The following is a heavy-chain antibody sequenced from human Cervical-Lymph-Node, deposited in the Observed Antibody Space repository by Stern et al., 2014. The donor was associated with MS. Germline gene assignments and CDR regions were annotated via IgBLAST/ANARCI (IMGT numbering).Heavy chain of an antibody. CDR3: VKDRTSSSWGVDY. Sequence: VQLVESGGGLVQPGRSLRLSCAGSGFNFDDYGMHWVRPAPGKGLEWVSGSSWNSDKIVDAESVKGRFTISRDNDKDSLYLQMDSLRVEDTALYDCVKDRTSSSWGVDYWGQGSLVTVSS. V-gene: IGHV3-9*01. D-gene: IGHD6-13*01. CDR2: SSWNSDKI. CDR1: GFNFDDYG. J-gene: IGHJ4*02.